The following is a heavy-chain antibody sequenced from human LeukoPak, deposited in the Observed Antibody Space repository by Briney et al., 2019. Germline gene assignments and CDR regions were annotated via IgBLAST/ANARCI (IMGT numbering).Heavy chain of an antibody. Sequence: GGSLRLPCTASGFTFSSYEMNWARQAPGKGLEWISYIHRGASAIYYADSVKGRFAISRDDAKNSLYLQMDSLRVEDTAIYYCARGHSDALFYWGQGTRVTVSS. V-gene: IGHV3-48*03. J-gene: IGHJ4*02. D-gene: IGHD2-21*02. CDR2: IHRGASAI. CDR1: GFTFSSYE. CDR3: ARGHSDALFY.